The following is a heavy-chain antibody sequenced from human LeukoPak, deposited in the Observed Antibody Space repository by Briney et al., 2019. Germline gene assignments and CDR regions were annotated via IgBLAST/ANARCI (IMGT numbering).Heavy chain of an antibody. CDR1: GGSISSYY. CDR3: ARHVNDILTGYKAFDI. J-gene: IGHJ3*02. Sequence: SETLSLTCTVSGGSISSYYWSWIRQPPGKGLEWIGSIYYSGSTYYNPSLKSRVTISVDTSKNQFSLKLSSVTAAGTAVYYCARHVNDILTGYKAFDIWGQGTMVTVSS. D-gene: IGHD3-9*01. CDR2: IYYSGST. V-gene: IGHV4-39*01.